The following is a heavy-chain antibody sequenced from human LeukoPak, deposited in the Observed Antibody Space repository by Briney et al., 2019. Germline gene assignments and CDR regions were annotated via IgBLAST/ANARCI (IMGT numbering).Heavy chain of an antibody. Sequence: ASVKVSCKASGYTYTGYYMHWVRQAPGQGLEWMGWINPNSGGTNYAQKFQGRVTMTRDTSISTAYMEPSRLRSDDTAVYYCARGRACSSTSCYKTGGWFDPWGREPWSPSPQ. J-gene: IGHJ5*02. CDR1: GYTYTGYY. V-gene: IGHV1-2*02. CDR2: INPNSGGT. CDR3: ARGRACSSTSCYKTGGWFDP. D-gene: IGHD2-2*02.